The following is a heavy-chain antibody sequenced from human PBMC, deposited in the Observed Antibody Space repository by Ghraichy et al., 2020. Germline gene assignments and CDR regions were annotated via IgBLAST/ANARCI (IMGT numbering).Heavy chain of an antibody. CDR3: ARYSLLGSGYYVGAFDI. CDR1: GFTFSDYS. J-gene: IGHJ3*02. D-gene: IGHD5-12*01. Sequence: GESLNISCAASGFTFSDYSMNWVRQAPGTGLEWVSSISGNSNYIYYADSMKGRFTVSRDNAKNSLYLQMNSLRADDTAVYYCARYSLLGSGYYVGAFDIWGQGTMVTVSS. V-gene: IGHV3-21*01. CDR2: ISGNSNYI.